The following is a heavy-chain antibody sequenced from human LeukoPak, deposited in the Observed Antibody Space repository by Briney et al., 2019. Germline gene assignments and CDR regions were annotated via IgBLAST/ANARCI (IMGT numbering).Heavy chain of an antibody. J-gene: IGHJ5*02. D-gene: IGHD3-22*01. Sequence: GGSLRLSCAASGFIFNNYGLIWVRQALGKGLQWVSAISNDGGGTTYADFVKGRFTISRDNSKNTLFLQMSSLRAEDTALYYCAKGGSGYFADLWGQGTLVTVS. CDR2: ISNDGGGT. CDR3: AKGGSGYFADL. V-gene: IGHV3-23*01. CDR1: GFIFNNYG.